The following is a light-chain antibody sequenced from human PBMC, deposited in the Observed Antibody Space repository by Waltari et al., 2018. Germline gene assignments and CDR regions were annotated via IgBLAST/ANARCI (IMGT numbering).Light chain of an antibody. Sequence: EIVLTQSPATMPLPPGDRATLSCRASQSVNMYLAWYQQRPGQAPRLLIYATSNRATDIPARFSGSGSETDCSLTISSLEPEDFAVYYCQQRRNWPLTFGGGTKVEIK. J-gene: IGKJ4*01. CDR2: ATS. CDR3: QQRRNWPLT. CDR1: QSVNMY. V-gene: IGKV3-11*01.